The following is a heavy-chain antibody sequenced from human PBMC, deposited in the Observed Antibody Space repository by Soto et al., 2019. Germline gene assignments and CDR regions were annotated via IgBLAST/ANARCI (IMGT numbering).Heavy chain of an antibody. Sequence: SVKVSCKASGYTFTSYAMHWVRQAPGQRLEWMGGINPKFGTTKYAQKFRGRVTITADESTNTAYMELNYLRSEDTAVYFCARELDPYYGGNSLSLDYWGQGTLVTVSS. CDR1: GYTFTSYA. CDR3: ARELDPYYGGNSLSLDY. D-gene: IGHD4-17*01. V-gene: IGHV1-69*13. CDR2: INPKFGTT. J-gene: IGHJ4*02.